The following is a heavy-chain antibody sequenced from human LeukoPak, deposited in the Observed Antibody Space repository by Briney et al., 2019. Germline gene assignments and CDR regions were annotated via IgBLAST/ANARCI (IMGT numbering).Heavy chain of an antibody. CDR1: GFTFSTYA. CDR2: ISGSGGST. CDR3: AKAVRRYCSGGSCYYYFDY. J-gene: IGHJ4*02. D-gene: IGHD2-15*01. Sequence: GGSLRLSCGASGFTFSTYAMSWVRQAPGKGLEWVSGISGSGGSTYYADSVKGRFTISRDNSKNTLYLQMNSLRAEDTAVYYCAKAVRRYCSGGSCYYYFDYWGQGTLVAVSS. V-gene: IGHV3-23*01.